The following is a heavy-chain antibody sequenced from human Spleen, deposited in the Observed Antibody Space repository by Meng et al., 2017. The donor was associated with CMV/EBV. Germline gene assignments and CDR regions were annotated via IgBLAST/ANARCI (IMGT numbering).Heavy chain of an antibody. V-gene: IGHV3-48*03. D-gene: IGHD5-18*01. CDR2: ISSSGSTI. Sequence: GESLKISCAASGFTFSSYEMNWVRQAPGKGLEWVSYISSSGSTIYYADSVKGRFTISRDNSKNTLYLQMNSLRAEDTAVYYCAKDLSAMVRGVRYYYGMDVWGQGTTVTVSS. CDR1: GFTFSSYE. J-gene: IGHJ6*02. CDR3: AKDLSAMVRGVRYYYGMDV.